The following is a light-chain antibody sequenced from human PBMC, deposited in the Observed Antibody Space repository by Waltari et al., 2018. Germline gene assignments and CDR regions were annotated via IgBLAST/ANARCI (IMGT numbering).Light chain of an antibody. CDR3: QQYAASVVT. CDR1: QTISSSY. Sequence: VLTQSPGTLSLSPGESATLSCRASQTISSSYLAWYQQRPGQAPSLLIYGASSRATGISDRFSGSGSGTDFTLTISGLEPEDFAVYYCQQYAASVVTFGGGTKVEIK. J-gene: IGKJ4*01. CDR2: GAS. V-gene: IGKV3-20*01.